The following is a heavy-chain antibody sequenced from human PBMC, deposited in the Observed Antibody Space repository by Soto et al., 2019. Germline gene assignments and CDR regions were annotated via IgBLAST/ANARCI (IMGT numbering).Heavy chain of an antibody. CDR1: GGTFSSYA. Sequence: SVKVSCKASGGTFSSYAISWVRQAPGQGLEWMGGIIPIFGTANYAQKFQGRVTITADESTSTAYMELSSLRSEDTAVYYCARDYRGYSYGYDYYYYGMDVWGQGTTVTVSS. V-gene: IGHV1-69*13. D-gene: IGHD5-18*01. J-gene: IGHJ6*02. CDR2: IIPIFGTA. CDR3: ARDYRGYSYGYDYYYYGMDV.